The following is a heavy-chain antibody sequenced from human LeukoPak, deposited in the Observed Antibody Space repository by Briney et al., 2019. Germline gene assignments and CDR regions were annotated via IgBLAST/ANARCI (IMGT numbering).Heavy chain of an antibody. CDR1: GYTLTELS. V-gene: IGHV1-24*01. J-gene: IGHJ4*02. Sequence: ASVKVSCKVSGYTLTELSMHWVRQAPGKGLEWMGGFDPEDGETIYAQKFQGRVTMTGDTSTDTAYMELSSLRSEDTAVYYCASLTVGATYDYWGQGTLVTVSS. D-gene: IGHD1-26*01. CDR3: ASLTVGATYDY. CDR2: FDPEDGET.